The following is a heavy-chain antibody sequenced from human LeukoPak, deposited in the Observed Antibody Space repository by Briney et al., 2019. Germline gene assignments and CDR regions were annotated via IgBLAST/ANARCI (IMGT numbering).Heavy chain of an antibody. Sequence: GESLKISCKGSGYSFTSYWIGWVRQMPGKGLEWMGIIYPGDSDTRYSPSFRGQVTISADKSFNSAYLQWSSLKASDTAMYYCAITGGLQSAHDAFDIWGRGTMVTVSS. J-gene: IGHJ3*02. CDR2: IYPGDSDT. D-gene: IGHD4-11*01. CDR3: AITGGLQSAHDAFDI. CDR1: GYSFTSYW. V-gene: IGHV5-51*01.